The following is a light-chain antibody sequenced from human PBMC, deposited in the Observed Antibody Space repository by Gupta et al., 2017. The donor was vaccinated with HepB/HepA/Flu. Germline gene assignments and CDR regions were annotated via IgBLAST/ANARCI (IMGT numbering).Light chain of an antibody. J-gene: IGKJ3*01. CDR2: DAS. CDR3: HERSNWPVT. V-gene: IGKV3-11*01. CDR1: QSVSSY. Sequence: EIVLTQSPATLSLSPGERATLSCRASQSVSSYLAWYQQKPGQAPRLLIYDASNRATGIPARFSGSGTGTDFTLTIRRLEPEAFAVYYCHERSNWPVTFGHGTKVDIK.